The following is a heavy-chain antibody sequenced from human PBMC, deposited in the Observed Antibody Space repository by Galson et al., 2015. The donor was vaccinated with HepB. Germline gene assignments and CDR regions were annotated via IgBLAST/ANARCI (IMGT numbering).Heavy chain of an antibody. J-gene: IGHJ4*02. CDR1: GYTFTSYG. D-gene: IGHD6-13*01. CDR2: ISAYNGNT. Sequence: QSGAEVKKPGASVKVSCKASGYTFTSYGISWVRQAPGQGLEWMGWISAYNGNTNYAQKLQGRVTMTTDTSTSTAYMELRSLRSDDTAVYYCAREISWTAAGWSGGEDYWGQGTPVTVSS. CDR3: AREISWTAAGWSGGEDY. V-gene: IGHV1-18*04.